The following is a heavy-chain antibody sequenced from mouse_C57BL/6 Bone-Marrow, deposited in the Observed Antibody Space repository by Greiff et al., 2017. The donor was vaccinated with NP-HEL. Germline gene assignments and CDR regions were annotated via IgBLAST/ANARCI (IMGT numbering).Heavy chain of an antibody. V-gene: IGHV1-26*01. CDR1: GYTFTDYY. D-gene: IGHD1-1*01. Sequence: VQLQQSGPELVKPGASVKISCKASGYTFTDYYMNWVKQSHGKSLEWIGDINPNNGGTSYNQKFKGKATLTVDRSSSTAYMELRSLTSEDSAVYYCARRGSSLYWYFDVWGTGTTVTVSS. J-gene: IGHJ1*03. CDR2: INPNNGGT. CDR3: ARRGSSLYWYFDV.